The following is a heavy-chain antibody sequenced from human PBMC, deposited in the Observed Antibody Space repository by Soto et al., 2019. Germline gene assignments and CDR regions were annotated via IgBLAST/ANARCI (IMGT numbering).Heavy chain of an antibody. CDR2: VIPLIDAS. V-gene: IGHV1-69*08. Sequence: QVQLVQSGAEVKKPGSSVKISCTASGDTFNDSTFTWVRRAPGQGLEWMRRVIPLIDASNYAAKFQDRVTITADKSTNTAYMELSGLKSEDSAIYYCASGKTQMTQDRMGFNYYMDVWGKGTTVTVSS. D-gene: IGHD1-26*01. CDR3: ASGKTQMTQDRMGFNYYMDV. CDR1: GDTFNDST. J-gene: IGHJ6*03.